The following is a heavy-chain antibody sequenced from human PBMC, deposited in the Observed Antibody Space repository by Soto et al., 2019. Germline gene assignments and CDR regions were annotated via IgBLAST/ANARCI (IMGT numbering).Heavy chain of an antibody. J-gene: IGHJ6*02. CDR3: ARQSGSGRSYYYYGMDV. D-gene: IGHD3-10*01. Sequence: SETLSLTCTVSGGSISSYYWSWIRQPPGKGLEWIGYIYYSGGTNYNPSLKSRVTISVDTSKNQFSLKLSSVTAADTAVYYCARQSGSGRSYYYYGMDVWGQGTTVTVSS. CDR2: IYYSGGT. CDR1: GGSISSYY. V-gene: IGHV4-59*01.